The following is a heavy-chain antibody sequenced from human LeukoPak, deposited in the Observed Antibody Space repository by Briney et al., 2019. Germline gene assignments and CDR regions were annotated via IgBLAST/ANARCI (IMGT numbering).Heavy chain of an antibody. CDR1: GFSFSDYW. CDR3: ARHYGP. D-gene: IGHD3-16*01. CDR2: MKQDGSEK. V-gene: IGHV3-7*01. Sequence: GGSLRLSCAASGFSFSDYWMSWVRQAPGKGLEWVANMKQDGSEKYYVDSVKGRFTISRDNARDNAKNSLYLQMNSLRAEDTAVYYCARHYGPWGQGTLVTVSS. J-gene: IGHJ5*02.